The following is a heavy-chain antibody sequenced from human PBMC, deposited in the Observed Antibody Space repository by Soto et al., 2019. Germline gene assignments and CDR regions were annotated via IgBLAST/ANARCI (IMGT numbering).Heavy chain of an antibody. CDR3: ARADPDASVGY. V-gene: IGHV4-59*11. D-gene: IGHD3-16*01. J-gene: IGHJ4*02. CDR1: GGSMSSHY. Sequence: RSETLSLTCTVSGGSMSSHYWTWLRQPPGKGLEWIGYISYSGSTYYNPSLKSRVTISADTSRNQFSLKLSSVIAADTAVYYCARADPDASVGYWGQGTLVTVSS. CDR2: ISYSGST.